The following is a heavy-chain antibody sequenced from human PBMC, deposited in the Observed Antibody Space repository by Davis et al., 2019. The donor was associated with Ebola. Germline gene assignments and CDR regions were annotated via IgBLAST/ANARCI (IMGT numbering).Heavy chain of an antibody. J-gene: IGHJ4*02. D-gene: IGHD3-22*01. V-gene: IGHV3-23*01. Sequence: GESLKISCSASGFIFSSYVMSWVRQAPGKGLEWVSTTSAGGGSTYYADSVKGRFTISRDNSKNTLYLQMNSLRAEDTAVYYCAKDRGYYIDSSGYFSVGFDSWGQGTLVTVSS. CDR3: AKDRGYYIDSSGYFSVGFDS. CDR1: GFIFSSYV. CDR2: TSAGGGST.